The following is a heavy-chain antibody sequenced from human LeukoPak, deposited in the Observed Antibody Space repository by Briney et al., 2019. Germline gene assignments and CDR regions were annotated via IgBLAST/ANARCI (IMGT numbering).Heavy chain of an antibody. CDR1: GFTFTTYS. Sequence: GGSLRLSCEASGFTFTTYSMTWVRQAPGKGLEWVSIISSGSSAIFSADALKGRFTISRDDAKNLLYLDMNSLRAEDTAVYYCARGHTAVTRHCDFWGQGTLVTVSS. CDR3: ARGHTAVTRHCDF. D-gene: IGHD4-17*01. V-gene: IGHV3-21*01. CDR2: ISSGSSAI. J-gene: IGHJ4*02.